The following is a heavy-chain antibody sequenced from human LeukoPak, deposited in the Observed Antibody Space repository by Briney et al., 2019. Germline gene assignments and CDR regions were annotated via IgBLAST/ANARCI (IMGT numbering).Heavy chain of an antibody. D-gene: IGHD3-10*01. CDR3: AKDSLYGSGSYYFDY. CDR2: ISWDGGST. CDR1: GFTFDDYT. J-gene: IGHJ4*02. Sequence: PGGSLRLSCAASGFTFDDYTMHWVRQAPGKGLEWVSLISWDGGSTYYADSVKGRFTISRGNSKNSLYLQMNSLRTEDTALYYCAKDSLYGSGSYYFDYWGQGTLVTVSS. V-gene: IGHV3-43*01.